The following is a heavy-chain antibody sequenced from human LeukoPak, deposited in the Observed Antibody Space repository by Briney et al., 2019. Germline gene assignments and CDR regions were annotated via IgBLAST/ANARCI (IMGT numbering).Heavy chain of an antibody. V-gene: IGHV3-23*01. CDR2: ISGSAGST. D-gene: IGHD3-22*01. J-gene: IGHJ4*02. CDR1: GFTFSSYA. Sequence: GGSLRLSCAASGFTFSSYAMSWVRQAPGKGLEWVSSISGSAGSTYYADSVKGRFTISRDNAKNSLYLQMNSLRAEDTAVYYCARDRRLYYYDSSGYYYDYWGQGTLVTVSS. CDR3: ARDRRLYYYDSSGYYYDY.